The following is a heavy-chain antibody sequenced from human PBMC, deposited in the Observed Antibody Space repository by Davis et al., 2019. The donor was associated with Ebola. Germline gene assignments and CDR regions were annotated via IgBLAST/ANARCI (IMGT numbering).Heavy chain of an antibody. D-gene: IGHD1-26*01. CDR1: GSVMYSHY. CDR2: VYYGKA. J-gene: IGHJ3*01. V-gene: IGHV4-59*11. CDR3: ARDNDPYGGRYKYRPPNAFDL. Sequence: SETLSLTCTVSGSVMYSHYWSWIRQAPGKTLEWIGYVYYGKAIYNPSLKSRVTIFSDTSKNSFSLRVTSVTAADTAIYFCARDNDPYGGRYKYRPPNAFDLWGQGTKVAVSS.